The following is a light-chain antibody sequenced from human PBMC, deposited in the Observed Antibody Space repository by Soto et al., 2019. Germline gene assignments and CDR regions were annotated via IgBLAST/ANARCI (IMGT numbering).Light chain of an antibody. CDR1: ISDVGDYNY. J-gene: IGLJ2*01. V-gene: IGLV2-14*03. Sequence: QSVLTQPASVSGSPGQSITISCTGTISDVGDYNYVSWYQQDTDKAPKLIIYDVINRPSGVSNRFSGSKSDYTASLTISGLQAEDEAIYFCSSYRSSSPLVVFGGGTQLTVL. CDR2: DVI. CDR3: SSYRSSSPLVV.